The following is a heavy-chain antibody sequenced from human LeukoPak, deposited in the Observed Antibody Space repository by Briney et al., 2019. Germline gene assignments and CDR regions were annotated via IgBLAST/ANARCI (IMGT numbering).Heavy chain of an antibody. CDR1: GFTFSRYG. CDR3: ARDGGREQLLFVAFDI. Sequence: GGSLRLSCAASGFTFSRYGMHWVRQAPGKGLDWVAIISNNGSNEYYADSVKGRFTIARDNSKSTLYLQMNSLRAEDTAVYYCARDGGREQLLFVAFDIWGQGTMVTVSS. V-gene: IGHV3-30*03. D-gene: IGHD6-6*01. J-gene: IGHJ3*02. CDR2: ISNNGSNE.